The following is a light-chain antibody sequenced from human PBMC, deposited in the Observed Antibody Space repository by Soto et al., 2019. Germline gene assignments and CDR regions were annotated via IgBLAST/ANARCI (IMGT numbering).Light chain of an antibody. CDR3: QQHNNWPLT. CDR2: GAS. Sequence: EIVMTQSPATLSVSPGERATLSSRASQSVSSNLAWYQHKPGQAPRLLVYGASTRATGIPARFSGSGSGTQFTLTISSLQSADFAVYYCQQHNNWPLTFGGGTKVEIK. J-gene: IGKJ4*02. V-gene: IGKV3-15*01. CDR1: QSVSSN.